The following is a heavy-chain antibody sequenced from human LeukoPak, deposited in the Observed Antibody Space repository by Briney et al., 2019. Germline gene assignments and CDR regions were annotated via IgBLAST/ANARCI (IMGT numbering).Heavy chain of an antibody. CDR1: GFTFSSYW. V-gene: IGHV3-7*01. CDR3: AREVRYYYYYMDV. CDR2: IKQDGSEK. D-gene: IGHD3-10*01. Sequence: GGSLRLSCAASGFTFSSYWMSWVRQAPGKGLEWVANIKQDGSEKYYVDTVKGRFTISRDNAKNSLYLQMNSLRAEDTAVYYCAREVRYYYYYMDVWGKGTTVIVSS. J-gene: IGHJ6*03.